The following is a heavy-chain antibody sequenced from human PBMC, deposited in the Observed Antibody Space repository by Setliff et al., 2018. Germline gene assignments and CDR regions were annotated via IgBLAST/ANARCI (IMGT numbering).Heavy chain of an antibody. V-gene: IGHV4-39*07. Sequence: SETLSLTCTVSGGSISSGGYYWSWIRQPPGKGLEWIGEINHSGSTNYNPSLKSRVTISVDTSKNQFSLKLSSVTAADTAVYYCARASYYYDSSGYYGAGAFDIWGQGTMVTVSS. CDR1: GGSISSGGYY. D-gene: IGHD3-22*01. CDR3: ARASYYYDSSGYYGAGAFDI. J-gene: IGHJ3*02. CDR2: INHSGST.